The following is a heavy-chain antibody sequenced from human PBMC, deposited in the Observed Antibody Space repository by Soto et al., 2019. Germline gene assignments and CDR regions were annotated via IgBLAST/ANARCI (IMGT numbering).Heavy chain of an antibody. CDR2: IYSGGST. CDR1: GFTVSSNY. J-gene: IGHJ3*02. D-gene: IGHD1-26*01. V-gene: IGHV3-53*01. Sequence: GGSLRLSCAASGFTVSSNYMSWVRQAPGKGLEWVSVIYSGGSTYYADSVKGRFTISRDNSKNTLYLQMNSLRAEDTAVYYCARDSGSYYDAFDIWGQGTMVTVSS. CDR3: ARDSGSYYDAFDI.